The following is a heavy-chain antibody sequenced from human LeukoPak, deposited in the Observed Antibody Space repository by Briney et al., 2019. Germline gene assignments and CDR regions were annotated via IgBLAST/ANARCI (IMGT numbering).Heavy chain of an antibody. CDR2: IYYSGST. CDR3: ARREREDAFDI. Sequence: SETLSLTCTVSGGSISSGDYYWSWIRQPPGKGLEWIGYIYYSGSTYYNPSLKSRVTISVDTSKNQFSLKLSSVTAADTAVYYCARREREDAFDIWGQGTMVTVSS. V-gene: IGHV4-30-4*02. CDR1: GGSISSGDYY. J-gene: IGHJ3*02. D-gene: IGHD1-1*01.